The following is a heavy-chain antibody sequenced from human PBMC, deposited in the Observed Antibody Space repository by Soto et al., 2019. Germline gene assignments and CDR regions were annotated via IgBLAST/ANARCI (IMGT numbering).Heavy chain of an antibody. CDR2: INPKSGGT. Sequence: EASVKVSCKASGYTFTVYYMHWVRQAPGQGLEWMGWINPKSGGTMYPQKFQGRVTMTWDTSISTAYMALTRLRSDDTAVYYCARDLAKGGGSAGFDYWGQGILVTVSS. CDR3: ARDLAKGGGSAGFDY. D-gene: IGHD1-26*01. V-gene: IGHV1-2*02. CDR1: GYTFTVYY. J-gene: IGHJ4*02.